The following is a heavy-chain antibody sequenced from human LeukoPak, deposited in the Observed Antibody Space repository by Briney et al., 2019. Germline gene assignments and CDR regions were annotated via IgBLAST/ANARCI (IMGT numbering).Heavy chain of an antibody. V-gene: IGHV3-33*06. CDR3: AKDPNGSWSFDY. CDR1: GFTFRSYG. CDR2: IWYDGSNK. J-gene: IGHJ4*02. Sequence: GGSLRLSCAASGFTFRSYGMHWVRQAPGKGLEWVAVIWYDGSNKYYADSVKGRFTFSRDNSKNTLYLQMNSLRAEDTAVYYCAKDPNGSWSFDYWGQGTLVTVSS. D-gene: IGHD1-26*01.